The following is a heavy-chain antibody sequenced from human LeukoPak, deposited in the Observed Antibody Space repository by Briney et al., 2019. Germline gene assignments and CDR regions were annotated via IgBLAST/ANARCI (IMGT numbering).Heavy chain of an antibody. Sequence: ASVKVSCKASGYTFTGYYMHWVRQAPGQGLEWMGWINPNSGGTNYAQKFQGRVTMARDTSISTAYMELSRLRSDDTAVYYCARESPGGLRYFDWLLWSYYYMDVWGKGTTVTVSS. CDR2: INPNSGGT. V-gene: IGHV1-2*02. CDR3: ARESPGGLRYFDWLLWSYYYMDV. J-gene: IGHJ6*03. D-gene: IGHD3-9*01. CDR1: GYTFTGYY.